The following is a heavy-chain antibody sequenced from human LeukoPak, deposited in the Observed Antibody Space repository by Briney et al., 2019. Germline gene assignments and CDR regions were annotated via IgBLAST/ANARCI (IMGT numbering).Heavy chain of an antibody. CDR2: IRSKANSYAT. CDR1: GFTFSGSA. D-gene: IGHD4-17*01. V-gene: IGHV3-73*01. CDR3: TRVTGDYAYYYYYGMDV. Sequence: SGGSLKLSCAASGFTFSGSAMHWVRQASGKELEWVGRIRSKANSYATAYAASVKGRFTISRDDSKNTAYLQMNSLKTEDTAVYYCTRVTGDYAYYYYYGMDVWGKGTTVTVSS. J-gene: IGHJ6*04.